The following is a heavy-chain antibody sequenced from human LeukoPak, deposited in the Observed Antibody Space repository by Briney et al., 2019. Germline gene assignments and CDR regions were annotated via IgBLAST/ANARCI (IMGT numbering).Heavy chain of an antibody. CDR3: ARDRRAVAGPGDY. CDR1: GFTFSSYS. V-gene: IGHV3-21*01. J-gene: IGHJ4*02. Sequence: GGSLRHSCAASGFTFSSYSMNWVRQAPGKGLEWVSSISSSSSYIYYADSVKGRFTISRDNAKNSLYLQMNSLRAEDTAVYYCARDRRAVAGPGDYWGQGTLVTVSS. CDR2: ISSSSSYI. D-gene: IGHD6-19*01.